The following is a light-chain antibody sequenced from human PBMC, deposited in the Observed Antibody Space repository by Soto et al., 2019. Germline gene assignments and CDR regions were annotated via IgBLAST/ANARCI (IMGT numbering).Light chain of an antibody. CDR3: QQYMSYS. V-gene: IGKV1-12*01. Sequence: DIQITQSPSSVSASVGDRVTITCRASQVIYSWLAWYQQKSGRAPKLLIYAASILQSGVPSRFSGSGSGTEFTLTISSLQPDDFATYYCQQYMSYSFGQGTKVDI. J-gene: IGKJ1*01. CDR2: AAS. CDR1: QVIYSW.